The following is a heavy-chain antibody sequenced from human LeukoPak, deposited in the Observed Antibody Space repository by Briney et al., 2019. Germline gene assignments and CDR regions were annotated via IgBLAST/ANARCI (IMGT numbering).Heavy chain of an antibody. J-gene: IGHJ4*02. V-gene: IGHV4-59*01. CDR1: GGSISSYY. CDR2: IYYSGST. Sequence: SETLSLTCTVSGGSISSYYWSWIRQPPGKGLEWIGYIYYSGSTNYNPALKSRVTISVDTSKNQFTLKLSSVTAADTAVYYCARGRYGWLPFDYWGQGTLVTVSS. CDR3: ARGRYGWLPFDY. D-gene: IGHD3-16*01.